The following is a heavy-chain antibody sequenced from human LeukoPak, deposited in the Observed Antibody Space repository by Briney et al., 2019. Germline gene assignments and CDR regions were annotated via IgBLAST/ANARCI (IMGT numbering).Heavy chain of an antibody. CDR1: GFTFSNFW. V-gene: IGHV4-34*01. CDR2: INHGGST. CDR3: GRLGYTYGYSGEMYYYYYMDV. Sequence: GSLRLSCAAPGFTFSNFWMTWVRQAPGKGLEWIGEINHGGSTNYNPSLKSRVTISIDTSKNQFSLKLSSVTAADTAVYYCGRLGYTYGYSGEMYYYYYMDVWGKGTPVTVSS. J-gene: IGHJ6*03. D-gene: IGHD5-18*01.